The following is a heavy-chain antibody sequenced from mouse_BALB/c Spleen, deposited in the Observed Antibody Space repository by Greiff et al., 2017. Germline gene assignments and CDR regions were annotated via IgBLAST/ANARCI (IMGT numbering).Heavy chain of an antibody. CDR1: GFDFSRYW. D-gene: IGHD3-1*01. V-gene: IGHV4-1*02. J-gene: IGHJ3*01. CDR3: ARRSSGYGWFAY. CDR2: INPDSSTI. Sequence: EVKLMESGGGLVQPGGSLKLSCAASGFDFSRYWMSWVRQAPGKGLEWIGEINPDSSTINYTPSLKDKFIISRDNAKNTLYLQMSKVRSEDTALYYCARRSSGYGWFAYWGQGTLVTVSA.